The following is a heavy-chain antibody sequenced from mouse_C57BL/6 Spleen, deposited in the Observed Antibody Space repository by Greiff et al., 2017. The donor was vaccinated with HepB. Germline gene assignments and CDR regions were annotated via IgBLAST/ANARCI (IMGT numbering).Heavy chain of an antibody. CDR3: ARGFWDPFAY. V-gene: IGHV1-54*01. J-gene: IGHJ3*01. CDR1: GYAFTNYL. Sequence: VQLQQSGAELVRPGTSVKVSCKASGYAFTNYLIEWVKQRPGQGLEWIGVVNPGSGGTNYNEKFKGKATLTADKSSSTAYMQLSSLTSEASAVYFCARGFWDPFAYWGQGTLVTVSA. D-gene: IGHD4-1*01. CDR2: VNPGSGGT.